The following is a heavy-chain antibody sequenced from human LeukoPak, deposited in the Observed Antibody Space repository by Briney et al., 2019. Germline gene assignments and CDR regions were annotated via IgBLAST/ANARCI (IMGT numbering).Heavy chain of an antibody. D-gene: IGHD5-18*01. CDR1: GYTFTSYD. J-gene: IGHJ5*02. V-gene: IGHV1-8*01. CDR3: ARARGLGRGYSYGRWFDP. Sequence: ASVKVSCKASGYTFTSYDINWVRQATGQGLEWMGWMNPNSGNTGYAQKFQGRVTVTRNTSISTAYMELSSLRSEDTAVYYCARARGLGRGYSYGRWFDPWGQGTLVTVSS. CDR2: MNPNSGNT.